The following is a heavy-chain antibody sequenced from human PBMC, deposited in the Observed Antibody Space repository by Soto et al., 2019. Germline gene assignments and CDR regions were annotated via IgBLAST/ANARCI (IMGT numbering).Heavy chain of an antibody. D-gene: IGHD1-26*01. Sequence: QVQLVESGGGVVQPGRSLRLSCAASGFTFSSYGMHWVRQAPGKGLEWVAVISYDGSNKYYADSVKGRFTISRDNSKNTLYLQMNSLRAEDTAVYYCATDAALVAWGQGTLVTVSS. CDR3: ATDAALVA. CDR1: GFTFSSYG. J-gene: IGHJ5*02. CDR2: ISYDGSNK. V-gene: IGHV3-30*03.